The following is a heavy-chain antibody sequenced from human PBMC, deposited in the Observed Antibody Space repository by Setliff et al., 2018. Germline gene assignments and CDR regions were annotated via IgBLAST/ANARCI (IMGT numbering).Heavy chain of an antibody. V-gene: IGHV4-31*03. CDR3: AGGLFGERFFYYMDV. CDR2: IYYNGRI. D-gene: IGHD3-10*02. Sequence: SETLSLTCTVSGASISSGGYYWSWIRQHPGKGLEWIGHIYYNGRIDHNPSLKSRITVSLDTSRNQFSLTLISVTAADTAVYYCAGGLFGERFFYYMDVWGKGASVTVSS. J-gene: IGHJ6*03. CDR1: GASISSGGYY.